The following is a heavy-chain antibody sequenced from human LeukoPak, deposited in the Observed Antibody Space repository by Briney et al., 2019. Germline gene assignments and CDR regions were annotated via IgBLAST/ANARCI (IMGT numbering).Heavy chain of an antibody. CDR2: IYSGGST. Sequence: GGSLRLSCAASGFTFSSNYMSWVRQAPGKGLEWVSVIYSGGSTYYADSVKGRFTISRDNSKNTLYLQMNSLRAEDTAVYYCVRGLAYNYYSSAYFLDYWGQGTLVTVSS. CDR3: VRGLAYNYYSSAYFLDY. CDR1: GFTFSSNY. D-gene: IGHD3-22*01. V-gene: IGHV3-66*02. J-gene: IGHJ4*02.